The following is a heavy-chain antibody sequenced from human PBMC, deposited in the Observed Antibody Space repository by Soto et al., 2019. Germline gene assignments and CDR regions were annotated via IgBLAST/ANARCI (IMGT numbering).Heavy chain of an antibody. CDR3: ARGNNEGALDY. Sequence: SETLSLTCAVSGGSIRSGGYSWSWIRQPPGKGLEWIGYIYHSGSTYYSPSLKSRVTISVDRSKNQFSLKLSSVTAADTAVYYCARGNNEGALDYWGQGTLVTVSS. J-gene: IGHJ4*02. V-gene: IGHV4-30-2*01. CDR1: GGSIRSGGYS. CDR2: IYHSGST. D-gene: IGHD2-8*01.